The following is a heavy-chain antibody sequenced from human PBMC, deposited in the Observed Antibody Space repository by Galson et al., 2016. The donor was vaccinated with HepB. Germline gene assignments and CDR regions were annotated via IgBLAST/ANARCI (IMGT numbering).Heavy chain of an antibody. V-gene: IGHV4-4*02. CDR3: TRMGGAFQHY. D-gene: IGHD2-21*01. J-gene: IGHJ4*02. Sequence: ETLSLTCDVSNSSTSETYWWNWVRQSPGKGLEWIGEIYHSGRTNYNPSLKSRVIISVDKTKNQFSLKLSSVSAADTAVYYCTRMGGAFQHYWGQGLLVTVSS. CDR1: NSSTSETYW. CDR2: IYHSGRT.